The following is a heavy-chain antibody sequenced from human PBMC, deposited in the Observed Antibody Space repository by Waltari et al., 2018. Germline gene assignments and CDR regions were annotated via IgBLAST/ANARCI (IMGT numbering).Heavy chain of an antibody. CDR2: INTDSGDT. D-gene: IGHD2-2*01. CDR3: SRGDCTSATCYAGKDY. V-gene: IGHV1-2*02. CDR1: GYTFPGYY. J-gene: IGHJ4*02. Sequence: QVQLVQSGAEVKKPGASVTVSCGSSGYTFPGYYLHWVRPAPGQGLEWMGWINTDSGDTNFAQKFQGRVTMTRDTSINTAYMELKRLRSDDTAVYYCSRGDCTSATCYAGKDYWGQGTLVTVSS.